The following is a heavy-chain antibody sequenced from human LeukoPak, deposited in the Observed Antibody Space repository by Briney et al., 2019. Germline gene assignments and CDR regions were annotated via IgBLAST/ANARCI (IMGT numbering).Heavy chain of an antibody. CDR3: ARMGPYSSSQRTEYFQH. CDR2: IDWDDVK. V-gene: IGHV2-70*04. CDR1: GFSLSTSEMR. Sequence: SGPTLVNPTQTLTLTCTFSGFSLSTSEMRVSWIRQPPGKALEWLARIDWDDVKFYSTSLKTRLTISKDTSKNQVVLTMTNIDPVDTATYYCARMGPYSSSQRTEYFQHWGQGTLVTVSS. J-gene: IGHJ1*01. D-gene: IGHD6-6*01.